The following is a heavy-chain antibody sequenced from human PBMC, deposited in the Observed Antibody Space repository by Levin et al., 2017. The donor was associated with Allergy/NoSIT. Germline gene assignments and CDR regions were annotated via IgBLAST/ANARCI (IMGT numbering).Heavy chain of an antibody. J-gene: IGHJ4*02. D-gene: IGHD2-15*01. CDR2: INSDGGST. CDR3: ARDNQVVADPTGADF. V-gene: IGHV3-74*01. Sequence: GGSLRLSCAASGFTFSSYWMHWVRQAPGEGLVWVSRINSDGGSTTYADSVKGRSTISRDNAKNTLYLQVNSLRAEDTAVYYCARDNQVVADPTGADFWGQGTLVTVSS. CDR1: GFTFSSYW.